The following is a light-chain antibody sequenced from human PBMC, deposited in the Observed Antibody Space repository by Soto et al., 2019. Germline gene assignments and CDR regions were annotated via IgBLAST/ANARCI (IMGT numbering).Light chain of an antibody. CDR1: QNIYNY. CDR3: QQSFLAPLT. Sequence: DIQMTQSPSSLSASVGDRVTITCRASQNIYNYVNWYQQTPGKAPKLLIHVASSLQSGVPSRFSGSGFGTDFSLIISSLQPEDFATYYCQQSFLAPLTFGGGTKVEIK. CDR2: VAS. J-gene: IGKJ4*01. V-gene: IGKV1-39*01.